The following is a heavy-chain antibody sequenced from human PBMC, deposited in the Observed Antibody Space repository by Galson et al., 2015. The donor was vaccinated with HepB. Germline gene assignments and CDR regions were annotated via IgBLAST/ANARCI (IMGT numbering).Heavy chain of an antibody. V-gene: IGHV1-69*13. D-gene: IGHD3-3*01. Sequence: SVKVSCKASGGTFSSYAISWVRQAPGQGLEWMGGIIPIFGTANYAQKFQGRVTITADESTSTAYMELSSLRSEDTAVYYCARRMYHDFWSGYYPIDYWGQGTLVTVSS. CDR3: ARRMYHDFWSGYYPIDY. J-gene: IGHJ4*02. CDR1: GGTFSSYA. CDR2: IIPIFGTA.